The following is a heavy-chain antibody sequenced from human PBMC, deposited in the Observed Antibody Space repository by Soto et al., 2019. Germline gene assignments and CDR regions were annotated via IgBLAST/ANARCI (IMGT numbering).Heavy chain of an antibody. CDR3: ARTIHLGELSLYFEY. Sequence: SETLSLTCTVSGGSINSGDYYWSWIRQPPGKGLEYIGYIYYSGSTYYNPSLKSRVTISRDNAKNSLYLQMNSLRAEDTAVYYCARTIHLGELSLYFEYWGQGTLVTVSS. CDR2: IYYSGST. D-gene: IGHD3-16*02. CDR1: GGSINSGDYY. V-gene: IGHV4-30-4*01. J-gene: IGHJ4*02.